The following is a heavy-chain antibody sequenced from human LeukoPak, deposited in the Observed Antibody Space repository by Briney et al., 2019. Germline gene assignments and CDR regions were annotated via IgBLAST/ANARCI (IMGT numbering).Heavy chain of an antibody. Sequence: GGSLRLSCAASGFTSSNYAVHWVRQAPGKRLEWVAVISYDGSNKYYADSVEGRFTISRDNSKNTLFLQMNSLRDEDTAVYYCARSDDYGDSNWGQGTLVTVSS. D-gene: IGHD4-17*01. CDR1: GFTSSNYA. J-gene: IGHJ4*02. CDR2: ISYDGSNK. CDR3: ARSDDYGDSN. V-gene: IGHV3-30-3*01.